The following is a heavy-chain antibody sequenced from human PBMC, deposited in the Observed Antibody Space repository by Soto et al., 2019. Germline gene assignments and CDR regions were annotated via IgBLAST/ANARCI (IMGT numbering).Heavy chain of an antibody. J-gene: IGHJ6*02. CDR3: ARQVVPYRSPFYGLDV. V-gene: IGHV3-30*03. CDR2: ISYDGSNK. Sequence: GGSLRLSCAASGFTFSTYGMHWVRQAPGKGLEWVAVISYDGSNKYYVDSVKGRFTISRDNSKNTMYLQMNSLRGEDTAVYYCARQVVPYRSPFYGLDVWGQGTTVTVSS. CDR1: GFTFSTYG. D-gene: IGHD6-13*01.